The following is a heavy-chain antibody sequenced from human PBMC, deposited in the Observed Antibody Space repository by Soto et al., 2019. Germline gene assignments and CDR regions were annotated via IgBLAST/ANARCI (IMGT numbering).Heavy chain of an antibody. CDR1: GDSVSRGTVSTDVYY. CDR2: IYHTGST. CDR3: ARVYYYRAGSYVGGWFDP. D-gene: IGHD3-10*01. V-gene: IGHV4-61*08. Sequence: PEETLSLTCTVSGDSVSRGTVSTDVYYWSWIRQSPGKGLEWIAYIYHTGSTNYNPSLSSRVTISVDTSKNQFSLKLSSVTAADTAVYYCARVYYYRAGSYVGGWFDPWGPGTLVTVSS. J-gene: IGHJ5*02.